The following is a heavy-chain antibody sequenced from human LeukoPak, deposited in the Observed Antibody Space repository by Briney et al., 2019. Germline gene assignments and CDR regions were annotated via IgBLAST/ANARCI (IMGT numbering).Heavy chain of an antibody. CDR2: MNPNSGNT. CDR3: ARDRYYDYVWGSYFLGY. J-gene: IGHJ4*02. CDR1: GYTFTSYD. D-gene: IGHD3-16*01. Sequence: ASVKVSCKASGYTFTSYDINWVRQATGQGLEWMGWMNPNSGNTGYAQKFQGRVTMTRNTSISTAYMELSSLRSDDTAVYYCARDRYYDYVWGSYFLGYWGQGTLVTVSS. V-gene: IGHV1-8*01.